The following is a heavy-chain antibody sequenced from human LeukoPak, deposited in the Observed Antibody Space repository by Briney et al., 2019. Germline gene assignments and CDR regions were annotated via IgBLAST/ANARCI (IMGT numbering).Heavy chain of an antibody. CDR2: IYYSGTT. Sequence: SETLSLTCTVSGGSVSIGRYYWSWIRQPPGKGLEWIGYIYYSGTTNHIPSLKSRVTISADTSKNQFSLNLSSVTAADTAVYYCARVTCSGGSCYPDHWGQGTLVTVPS. J-gene: IGHJ4*02. CDR3: ARVTCSGGSCYPDH. D-gene: IGHD2-15*01. V-gene: IGHV4-61*01. CDR1: GGSVSIGRYY.